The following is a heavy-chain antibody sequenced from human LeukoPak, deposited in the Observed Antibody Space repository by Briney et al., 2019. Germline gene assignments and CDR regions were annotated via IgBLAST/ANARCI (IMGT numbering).Heavy chain of an antibody. J-gene: IGHJ5*02. D-gene: IGHD2-2*01. CDR3: ARHPYSGSCISNICYRWFDP. Sequence: SVKVSCKASGGTFSSYAISWVRQAPGQGLEWMGGIIPIFGTANYAQKFQGRVTITTDESTSTAYMELSSLRSEDTAVYYCARHPYSGSCISNICYRWFDPWGQGTLVTVSS. V-gene: IGHV1-69*05. CDR2: IIPIFGTA. CDR1: GGTFSSYA.